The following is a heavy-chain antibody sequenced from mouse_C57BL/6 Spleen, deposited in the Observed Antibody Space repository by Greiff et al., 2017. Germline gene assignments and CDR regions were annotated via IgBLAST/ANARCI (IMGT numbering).Heavy chain of an antibody. CDR1: GYTFTSYW. V-gene: IGHV1-64*01. CDR2: IHPNSGST. CDR3: LREGDGMDY. J-gene: IGHJ4*01. Sequence: VQLQQPGTELVKPGASVKLSCKASGYTFTSYWMHWVKQRPGQGLEWIGNIHPNSGSTNYNEKFKSKATLTVDKSSSTAYMQLSSLTSEDAAVCYSLREGDGMDYWGQGTSVTVSS. D-gene: IGHD2-12*01.